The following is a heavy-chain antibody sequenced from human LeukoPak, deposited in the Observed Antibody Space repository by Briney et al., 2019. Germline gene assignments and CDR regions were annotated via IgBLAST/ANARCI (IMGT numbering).Heavy chain of an antibody. D-gene: IGHD6-13*01. J-gene: IGHJ4*02. CDR3: VREGAHIAAVGNCFDY. CDR1: GFAFSGYW. Sequence: GGSLRLSCAASGFAFSGYWMHWVRQAPGKGLVWVSRINHDGSATIYADSVKGRFTFSRDNAKNTLHLQMNSLRVEDTAVYYCVREGAHIAAVGNCFDYRGQGTLVTVSS. CDR2: INHDGSAT. V-gene: IGHV3-74*01.